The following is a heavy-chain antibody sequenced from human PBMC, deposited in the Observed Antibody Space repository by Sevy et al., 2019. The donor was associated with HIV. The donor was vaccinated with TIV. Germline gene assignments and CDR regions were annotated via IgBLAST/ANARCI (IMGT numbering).Heavy chain of an antibody. V-gene: IGHV5-51*01. CDR1: GYSFTSHW. CDR3: STSRSGYFDSSSYYIY. D-gene: IGHD3-22*01. Sequence: GESLKISCKGSGYSFTSHWIGWVRHMPGIGLEWMGIIYPDDSDTRYSPSFQGQVTFSADKSISTAYLQWSSLKASDTAMYYCSTSRSGYFDSSSYYIYWGQGTLVTVSS. CDR2: IYPDDSDT. J-gene: IGHJ4*02.